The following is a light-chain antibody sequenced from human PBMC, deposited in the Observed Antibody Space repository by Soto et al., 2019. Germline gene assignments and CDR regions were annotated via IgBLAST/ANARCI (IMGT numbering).Light chain of an antibody. CDR3: QHAASFPLIT. CDR2: AAS. Sequence: DIGVTKAAFTLSAAGGEGVESSCRASQGISSYLAWYQQKPGKAPKLLMYAASTLQRGVPSRFSGSGSGTEFTLAISSLQPEDFATYSCQHAASFPLITFGQGTRLEIK. V-gene: IGKV1-9*01. J-gene: IGKJ5*01. CDR1: QGISSY.